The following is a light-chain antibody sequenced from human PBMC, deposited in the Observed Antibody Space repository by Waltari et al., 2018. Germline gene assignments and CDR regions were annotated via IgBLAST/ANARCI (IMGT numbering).Light chain of an antibody. CDR1: STDVGRDNH. CDR3: CSYAGSSTWV. J-gene: IGLJ3*02. CDR2: EGS. V-gene: IGLV2-23*01. Sequence: QSALTQPASVSGSPGQSITISSTGPSTDVGRDNHVSWYQQHPGKAPKLMIYEGSKRPSGVSNRFSGSKSGNTASLTISGLQAEDEADYYCCSYAGSSTWVFGGGTKLTVL.